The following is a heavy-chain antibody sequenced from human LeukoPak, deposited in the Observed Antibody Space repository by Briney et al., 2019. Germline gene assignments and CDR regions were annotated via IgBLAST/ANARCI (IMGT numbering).Heavy chain of an antibody. CDR2: IYTSGST. CDR3: ARGNYDFWSGYSTHPYYYYMDV. CDR1: GGSIRSYY. Sequence: SETLSLTCTVSGGSIRSYYWSWIRQPAGKGLEWIGRIYTSGSTNYNPSLKSRVTMSVDTSKNQFSLKLSSVTAADTAVYYCARGNYDFWSGYSTHPYYYYMDVWGKGTTVTVSS. V-gene: IGHV4-4*07. J-gene: IGHJ6*03. D-gene: IGHD3-3*01.